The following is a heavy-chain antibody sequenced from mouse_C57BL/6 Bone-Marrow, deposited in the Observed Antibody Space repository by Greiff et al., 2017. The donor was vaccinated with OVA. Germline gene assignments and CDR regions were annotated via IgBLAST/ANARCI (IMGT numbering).Heavy chain of an antibody. Sequence: VQLQQSGAELVRPGTSVKLSCKASGYAFTNYLIEWVKQRPGQGLEWIGVINPGSGGTNYTENFKGKVTLTADKSSSTADMQLSSLTSGDSAVYVCAILDYYGSRKYYYDMCDWGQGTTVTASS. V-gene: IGHV1-54*01. D-gene: IGHD1-1*01. CDR1: GYAFTNYL. CDR3: AILDYYGSRKYYYDMCD. CDR2: INPGSGGT. J-gene: IGHJ4*01.